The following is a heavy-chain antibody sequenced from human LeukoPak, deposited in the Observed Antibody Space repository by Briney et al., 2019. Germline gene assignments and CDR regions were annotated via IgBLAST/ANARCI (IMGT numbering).Heavy chain of an antibody. J-gene: IGHJ3*02. CDR2: ISYDGSNK. V-gene: IGHV3-30-3*01. Sequence: VRQXPGKGLXGXXGISYDGSNKYYADSVKGRFTISRDNSKNTLYLQMNSLRAEDTAVYYCARTYYYDSSGANDVFDIWGQGTMVTVSS. D-gene: IGHD3-22*01. CDR3: ARTYYYDSSGANDVFDI.